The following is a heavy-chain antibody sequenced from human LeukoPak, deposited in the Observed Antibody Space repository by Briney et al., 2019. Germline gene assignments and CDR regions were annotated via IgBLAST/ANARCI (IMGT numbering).Heavy chain of an antibody. CDR2: IIPIFGTA. CDR3: ARDRVNSGYDSTGFDY. D-gene: IGHD5-12*01. Sequence: SVKVSCKASGGTFSSYAISWVRQAPGQGLEWMGGIIPIFGTANYAQKFQGRVTITADESTSTAYMEQSSLRSEDTAVYYCARDRVNSGYDSTGFDYWGQGTLVTVSS. CDR1: GGTFSSYA. V-gene: IGHV1-69*13. J-gene: IGHJ4*02.